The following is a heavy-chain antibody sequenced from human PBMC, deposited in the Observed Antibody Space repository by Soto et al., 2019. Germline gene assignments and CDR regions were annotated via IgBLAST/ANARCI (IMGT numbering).Heavy chain of an antibody. CDR1: GFTFSSYA. CDR3: AKGGDILTGYYYYYGMDV. Sequence: GGSLRLSCAASGFTFSSYAMSWVRQAPGKGLEWVSAISGSGGSTYYADSVKGRFTISRDNSKNTLYLQMNSLRAEDTAVYYCAKGGDILTGYYYYYGMDVWGQGTTVTVSS. J-gene: IGHJ6*02. D-gene: IGHD3-9*01. V-gene: IGHV3-23*01. CDR2: ISGSGGST.